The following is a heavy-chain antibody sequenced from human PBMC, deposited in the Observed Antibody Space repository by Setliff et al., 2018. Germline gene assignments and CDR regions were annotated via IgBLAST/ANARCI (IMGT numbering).Heavy chain of an antibody. CDR1: GFTFSSYW. CDR3: AGGSGWLITN. V-gene: IGHV3-74*01. Sequence: GSLRLSCAASGFTFSSYWMHWVRQAPGKGLVWVSRINSDGSSTSYADSVKGRFTISRDNAKNTLFLLMNSLRAEDTAVYYCAGGSGWLITNWGQGTLVTVSS. CDR2: INSDGSST. J-gene: IGHJ4*02. D-gene: IGHD5-12*01.